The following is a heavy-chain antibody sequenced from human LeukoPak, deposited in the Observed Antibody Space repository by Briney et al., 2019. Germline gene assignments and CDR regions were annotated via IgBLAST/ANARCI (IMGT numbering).Heavy chain of an antibody. CDR2: IIPIFGTA. V-gene: IGHV1-69*05. J-gene: IGHJ4*02. CDR1: GGTFSSYA. CDR3: AGSYYYDSSGYPTPGAFDY. Sequence: SVKVSCKASGGTFSSYAISWVRQAPGQGLEWMGGIIPIFGTANYAQKFQGRVTITTDESTSTAYMELSSLRSEDTAVYYCAGSYYYDSSGYPTPGAFDYWGQGTLVTVSS. D-gene: IGHD3-22*01.